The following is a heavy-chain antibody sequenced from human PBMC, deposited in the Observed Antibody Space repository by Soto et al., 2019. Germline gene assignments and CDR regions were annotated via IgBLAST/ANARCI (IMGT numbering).Heavy chain of an antibody. D-gene: IGHD1-7*01. CDR3: ARGLITRTRSHFDY. CDR1: GGSISSGGYY. CDR2: IYYSGST. J-gene: IGHJ4*02. V-gene: IGHV4-31*03. Sequence: SETLSLTCTVSGGSISSGGYYWSWIRQHPGKGLEWIGYIYYSGSTYYNPSLKSRVTISVDTSKTQFSLKLSSVTAADTAVYYCARGLITRTRSHFDYWGQGTPVTVSS.